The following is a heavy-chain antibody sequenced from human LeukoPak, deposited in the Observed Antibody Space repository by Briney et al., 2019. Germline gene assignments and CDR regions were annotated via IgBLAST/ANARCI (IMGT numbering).Heavy chain of an antibody. V-gene: IGHV4-59*08. CDR1: GGSISHYY. CDR2: IYYSGST. J-gene: IGHJ4*02. Sequence: PSETLSLTCTVSGGSISHYYWSWIRQPPGKGLEWIGYIYYSGSTNYNPSLKSRVTISVDTSKNQFSLKLRSVTAADTAVYYCARLYGDYLSPIHYWGQGTLVTVSS. D-gene: IGHD4-17*01. CDR3: ARLYGDYLSPIHY.